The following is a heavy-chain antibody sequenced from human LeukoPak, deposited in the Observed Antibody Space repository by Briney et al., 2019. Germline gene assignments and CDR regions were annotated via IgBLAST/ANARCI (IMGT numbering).Heavy chain of an antibody. Sequence: SETLSLTCTVSGGSISSYYWSWIRQPAGKGLEWIGRFFGTGSTIYNPSLRSRVTMSVDTSKNQFSLKLNSVTAADTAMYYCATTPTTTGDATFDYWGHGTLVTVSS. CDR2: FFGTGST. V-gene: IGHV4-4*07. CDR3: ATTPTTTGDATFDY. CDR1: GGSISSYY. J-gene: IGHJ4*01. D-gene: IGHD7-27*01.